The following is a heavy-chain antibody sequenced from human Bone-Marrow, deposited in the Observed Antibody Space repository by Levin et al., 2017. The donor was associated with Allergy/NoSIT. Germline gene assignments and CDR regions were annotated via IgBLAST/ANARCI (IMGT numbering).Heavy chain of an antibody. CDR3: ARGSSSGGPTGGAFDI. CDR1: GFTFSSYW. D-gene: IGHD3-22*01. J-gene: IGHJ3*02. CDR2: IKQDGSEK. Sequence: GESLKISCAASGFTFSSYWMSWVRQAPGKGLEWVANIKQDGSEKYYVDSVKGRFTISRDNAKNSLYLQMNSLRAEDTAVYYCARGSSSGGPTGGAFDIWGQGTMVTVSS. V-gene: IGHV3-7*01.